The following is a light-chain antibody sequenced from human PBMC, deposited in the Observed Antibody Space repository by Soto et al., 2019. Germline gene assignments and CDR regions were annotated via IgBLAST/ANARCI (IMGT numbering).Light chain of an antibody. CDR1: SSNIGSNT. Sequence: QSVLTQPPSASGTPGQRVTFSCSGSSSNIGSNTVNWYQQLPGTAPKLLIYSNNQRPSGVPDRFSGSKSGTSASLAISGLQSEDEADYYCAAWDDILNGWVFGGGTKLTVL. CDR3: AAWDDILNGWV. CDR2: SNN. J-gene: IGLJ3*02. V-gene: IGLV1-44*01.